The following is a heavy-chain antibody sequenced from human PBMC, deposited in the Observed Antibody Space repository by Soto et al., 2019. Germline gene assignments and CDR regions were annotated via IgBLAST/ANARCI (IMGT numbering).Heavy chain of an antibody. CDR1: GGSISSTSYY. Sequence: QLQLQESGPGLVKPSETLSLTCTVSGGSISSTSYYWGWIRQPPGKGLEWIGSMYYSGSAYYNPSLKSRVTISVDTSKNQFSLKLSSVTAADTAVYYCARLYYYGSWIKNGWFDPWARESWSPSPQ. CDR2: MYYSGSA. V-gene: IGHV4-39*01. CDR3: ARLYYYGSWIKNGWFDP. D-gene: IGHD3-10*01. J-gene: IGHJ5*02.